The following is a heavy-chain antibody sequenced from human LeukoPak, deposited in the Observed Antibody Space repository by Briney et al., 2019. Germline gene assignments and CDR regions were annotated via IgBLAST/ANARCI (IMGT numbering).Heavy chain of an antibody. CDR3: ARDTSVTHNFDY. V-gene: IGHV3-7*05. J-gene: IGHJ4*02. CDR1: GFTFSRYW. CDR2: IKQDGSEK. Sequence: GGSLRLSRAASGFTFSRYWMTWVRQAPGKGLEWVANIKQDGSEKYYVESVKGRFTISRDNANNSLYLQMDSLRAEDSAVYYCARDTSVTHNFDYWGQGTLVIVSS. D-gene: IGHD2-21*02.